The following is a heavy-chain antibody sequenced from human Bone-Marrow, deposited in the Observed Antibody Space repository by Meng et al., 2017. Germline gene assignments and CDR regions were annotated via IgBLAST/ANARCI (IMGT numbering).Heavy chain of an antibody. CDR2: IWYDGSNK. Sequence: LSLTCAASGFTFSSYGMHWVRQALGKGLEWVAVIWYDGSNKYYADSVKGRFTISRDNSKNTLYLQMNSLRAEDTAVYYCAREWLSSGWYRGDLDYWGQGTLVTVSS. D-gene: IGHD6-19*01. J-gene: IGHJ4*02. CDR1: GFTFSSYG. CDR3: AREWLSSGWYRGDLDY. V-gene: IGHV3-33*01.